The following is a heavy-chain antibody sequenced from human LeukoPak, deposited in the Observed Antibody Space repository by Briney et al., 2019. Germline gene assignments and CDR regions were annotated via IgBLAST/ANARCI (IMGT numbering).Heavy chain of an antibody. CDR2: ISAYNGNT. CDR1: GYTFTSYG. J-gene: IGHJ6*02. D-gene: IGHD2-2*01. V-gene: IGHV1-18*01. Sequence: ASVTVSCKASGYTFTSYGISWVRQAPGQGLEWMGWISAYNGNTNYAQKLQGRVTMTTDTSTSTAYMELRSLRSDDTAVYYCAREDWGVVPAAIDGNYDYYYGMDVWGQGTTVTVS. CDR3: AREDWGVVPAAIDGNYDYYYGMDV.